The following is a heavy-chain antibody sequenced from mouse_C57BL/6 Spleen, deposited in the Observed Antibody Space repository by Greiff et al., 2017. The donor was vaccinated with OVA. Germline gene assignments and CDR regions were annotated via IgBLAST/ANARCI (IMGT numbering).Heavy chain of an antibody. D-gene: IGHD3-3*01. CDR2: IVPFDSYT. J-gene: IGHJ2*01. CDR1: ASTFPTSW. CDR3: ARGGTRDY. Sequence: QVHVKQPGAELVMPGASVKLSCKASASTFPTSWLPGVRQRPGQALEWIGEIVPFDSYTTYNQKFKGKSTLTVDKSSSTAYMQLSSLTSEDSAVYYCARGGTRDYWGQGTTLTVSS. V-gene: IGHV1-69*01.